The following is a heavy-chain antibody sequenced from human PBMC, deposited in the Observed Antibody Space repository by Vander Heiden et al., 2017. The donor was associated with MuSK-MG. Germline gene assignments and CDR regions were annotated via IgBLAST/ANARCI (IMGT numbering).Heavy chain of an antibody. J-gene: IGHJ4*02. V-gene: IGHV3-74*01. Sequence: EMKLVESGGGLVQPGGSLRLSCAASGFSFTQYWMHWVRQAPGKGLEWVAHINADGSSATYADSVKGRFTISRDNAKNTLHLQMDSLRVEDTAVYYCGRDNNPVDYWGQGSLVTVS. CDR2: INADGSSA. CDR1: GFSFTQYW. CDR3: GRDNNPVDY.